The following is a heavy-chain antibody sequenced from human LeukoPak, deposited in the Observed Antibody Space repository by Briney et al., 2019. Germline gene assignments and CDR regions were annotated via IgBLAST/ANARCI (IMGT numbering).Heavy chain of an antibody. CDR1: GGTFSSYA. Sequence: ASVKVSCKASGGTFSSYAINWVRQVPGQGLEWMGGNIPIFGTANYAQKFQGRVTITADESTSTAYMELSSLRFEDTAVYYCARFLPSTSWFDPWGQGTLVTVSS. CDR2: NIPIFGTA. V-gene: IGHV1-69*13. D-gene: IGHD2-2*01. CDR3: ARFLPSTSWFDP. J-gene: IGHJ5*02.